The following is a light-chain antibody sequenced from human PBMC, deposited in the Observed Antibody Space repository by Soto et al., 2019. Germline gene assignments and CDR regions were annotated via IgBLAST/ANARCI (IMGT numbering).Light chain of an antibody. Sequence: QSVLTQPPSASGSPGQSVTISCTGTSSDVGAYNYVSWYQQHAGKAPKLVIYEVTKRPSGVPDRFSGSKSANTASLTVSGLQAEDEDDYYCSSFASSNTWVFGGGTKLTVL. CDR2: EVT. J-gene: IGLJ3*02. V-gene: IGLV2-8*01. CDR1: SSDVGAYNY. CDR3: SSFASSNTWV.